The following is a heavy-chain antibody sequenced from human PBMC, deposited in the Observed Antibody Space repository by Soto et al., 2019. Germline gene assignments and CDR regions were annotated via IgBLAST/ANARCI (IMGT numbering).Heavy chain of an antibody. D-gene: IGHD3-22*01. CDR3: AREKSSGYYGMDV. CDR2: IASRDPTV. V-gene: IGHV3-11*01. Sequence: QVQLVESGGGLVRPGGSLRLSCATSGFTFGDYYMSWIRQASGKGLEWVSYIASRDPTVYYADSVRGRFTISRDNAKNLLYMQMDNLRADDTAVYYCAREKSSGYYGMDVWGQGTTVTVSS. J-gene: IGHJ6*02. CDR1: GFTFGDYY.